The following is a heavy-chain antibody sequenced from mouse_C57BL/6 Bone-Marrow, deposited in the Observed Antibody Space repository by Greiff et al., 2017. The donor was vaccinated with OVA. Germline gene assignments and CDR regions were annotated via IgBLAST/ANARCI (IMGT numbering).Heavy chain of an antibody. CDR3: ARLGDYFDY. Sequence: QVQLQQSGAELVRPGSSVKLSCKASGYTFTSYWMHWVKQRPIQGLEWIGNIDPSDSETPYNQKFKDKATLTVDKSSSTAYMQLSSLTSEDSAVYYCARLGDYFDYWGQGTTLTVSS. CDR1: GYTFTSYW. V-gene: IGHV1-52*01. CDR2: IDPSDSET. D-gene: IGHD4-1*01. J-gene: IGHJ2*01.